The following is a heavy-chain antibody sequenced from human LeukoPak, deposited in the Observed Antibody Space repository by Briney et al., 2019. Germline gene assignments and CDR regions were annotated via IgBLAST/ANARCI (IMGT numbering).Heavy chain of an antibody. CDR1: GGSFSGYY. D-gene: IGHD6-13*01. J-gene: IGHJ4*02. CDR3: ARGKIAAAGILGDY. CDR2: INHSGST. Sequence: SETLSLTCAVYGGSFSGYYWSWIRQPPGKGLEWIGEINHSGSTNYNPSLKSRVTISVDTSKNQFSLKLSSVTAADTAVYYCARGKIAAAGILGDYWGQGTLVTVSS. V-gene: IGHV4-34*01.